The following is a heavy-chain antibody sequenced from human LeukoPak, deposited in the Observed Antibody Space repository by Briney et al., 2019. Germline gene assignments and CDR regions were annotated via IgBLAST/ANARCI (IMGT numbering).Heavy chain of an antibody. J-gene: IGHJ5*02. V-gene: IGHV1-69*05. CDR3: ARDVHGDYGSGWFDP. CDR2: IMPLFGTA. D-gene: IGHD4-17*01. Sequence: SVKVSCKTSGGTFNNSAISWVRQAPGQGLEWLGGIMPLFGTAGYAQKFQGRVTITKDESTRTVYLELTSPTSDDTAVYYCARDVHGDYGSGWFDPWGQGTLVSVSS. CDR1: GGTFNNSA.